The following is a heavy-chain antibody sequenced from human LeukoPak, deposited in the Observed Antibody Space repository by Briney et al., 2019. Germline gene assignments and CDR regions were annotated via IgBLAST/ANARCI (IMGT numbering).Heavy chain of an antibody. Sequence: SETLSLTCTVSGGSISSGSYYWCWIRQPAGKGLDWIGRIYTSGRTNYNPSLKSRVPISAATSKNQFSLKLTSVTAADTAVYYCARDGDSGDYAYWGQGTLVTVSS. CDR2: IYTSGRT. D-gene: IGHD4-17*01. J-gene: IGHJ4*02. CDR1: GGSISSGSYY. V-gene: IGHV4-61*02. CDR3: ARDGDSGDYAY.